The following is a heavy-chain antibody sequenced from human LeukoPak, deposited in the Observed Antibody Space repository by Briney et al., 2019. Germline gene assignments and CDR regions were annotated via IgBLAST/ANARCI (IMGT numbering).Heavy chain of an antibody. CDR1: GGTFSSYA. V-gene: IGHV1-69*05. CDR2: IIPIFGTA. J-gene: IGHJ3*02. CDR3: ARGPWGVIGAFDI. Sequence: GSSVKVSCKASGGTFSSYAISWVRQAPGQGLEWMGRIIPIFGTANYAQKFQGRVTITTDESTSTAYMELSSLRSEDTAVYYCARGPWGVIGAFDIWGQGTMVTVTS. D-gene: IGHD3-16*02.